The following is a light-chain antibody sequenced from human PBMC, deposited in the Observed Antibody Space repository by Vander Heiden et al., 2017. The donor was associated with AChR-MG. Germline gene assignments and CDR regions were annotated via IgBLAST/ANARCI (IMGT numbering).Light chain of an antibody. CDR1: QSIRNS. V-gene: IGKV3-11*01. J-gene: IGKJ1*01. Sequence: IVLTQSPATLSLSPGDRAALPCRASQSIRNSLAWYQLKPGQAPRLLIYDSSKRATGVPARFSGSGSGTDFNLIISSLEPEDFALYFCQQRDNFPQTFGQGTKVEIK. CDR2: DSS. CDR3: QQRDNFPQT.